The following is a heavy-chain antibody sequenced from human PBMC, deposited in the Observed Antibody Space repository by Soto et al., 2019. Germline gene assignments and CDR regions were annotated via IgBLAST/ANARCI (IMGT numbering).Heavy chain of an antibody. D-gene: IGHD6-13*01. V-gene: IGHV1-69*13. J-gene: IGHJ6*02. CDR3: VRAAAGRQYYYYGMDV. CDR2: IIPIFGTA. Sequence: GASVKVSCKASGGTFGNSAISWVRQAPGQGLEWMGGIIPIFGTANYAQKFQGRVTITADESTSTAYMELSSLRSEDTAVYYCVRAAAGRQYYYYGMDVWGQGTTVTVSS. CDR1: GGTFGNSA.